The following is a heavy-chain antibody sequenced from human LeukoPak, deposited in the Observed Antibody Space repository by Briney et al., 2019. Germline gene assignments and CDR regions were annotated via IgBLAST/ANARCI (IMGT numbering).Heavy chain of an antibody. J-gene: IGHJ4*02. CDR2: IYPGDSDT. D-gene: IGHD2-8*02. CDR3: ARHGLTGGMNGVEKADY. CDR1: GYSFTNYW. Sequence: GASLKISCKGSGYSFTNYWIGWVRLMPGKGLEWMGIIYPGDSDTRYSPSFQGQVTISADKSISTAYLQWSSLKASDTAMYYCARHGLTGGMNGVEKADYWGQGTLVTVSS. V-gene: IGHV5-51*01.